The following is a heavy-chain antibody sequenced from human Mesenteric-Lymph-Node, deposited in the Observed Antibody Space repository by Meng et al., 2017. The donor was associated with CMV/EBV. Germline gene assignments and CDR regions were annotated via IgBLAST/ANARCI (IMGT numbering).Heavy chain of an antibody. CDR1: SICSGGFC. CDR2: ISYTGRT. V-gene: IGHV4-31*02. CDR3: ARYGLWSGYYSGYFDF. D-gene: IGHD3-3*01. J-gene: IGHJ2*01. Sequence: SICSGGFCWGWIRQHPGKGLEWVGYISYTGRTYYNTSIKSRVSISLDTSRNHFSLKLSSVTAADTAVYYCARYGLWSGYYSGYFDFWGRGTLVTVSS.